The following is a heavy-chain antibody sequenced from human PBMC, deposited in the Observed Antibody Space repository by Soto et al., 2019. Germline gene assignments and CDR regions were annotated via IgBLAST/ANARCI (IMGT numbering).Heavy chain of an antibody. Sequence: QVQLVESGGGVVQPGRSLRLSCAASGFTFSGYGMHWVRQAPGKGLEWVAVIWYDGSNKYYADSVKGRFTISRDNSKNPLYLQMNSLRGEDTAVYYCARDEVFGSSQNAGFDYWGQGTLVTVSS. J-gene: IGHJ4*02. CDR3: ARDEVFGSSQNAGFDY. D-gene: IGHD6-13*01. CDR1: GFTFSGYG. V-gene: IGHV3-33*01. CDR2: IWYDGSNK.